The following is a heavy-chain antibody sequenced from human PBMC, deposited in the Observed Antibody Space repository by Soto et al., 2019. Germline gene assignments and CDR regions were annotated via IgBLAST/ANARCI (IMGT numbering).Heavy chain of an antibody. Sequence: GGSLRLSCAASGFTFSSYAMHWVRQAPGKGLEWVAVISYDGSNKYYADSVKGRFTISRDNSKNTLYLQMNSLRAEDTAVYYCARVGPYDILTGYQSDYYYYGMDVWGQGTTVTVSS. V-gene: IGHV3-30-3*01. D-gene: IGHD3-9*01. J-gene: IGHJ6*02. CDR3: ARVGPYDILTGYQSDYYYYGMDV. CDR2: ISYDGSNK. CDR1: GFTFSSYA.